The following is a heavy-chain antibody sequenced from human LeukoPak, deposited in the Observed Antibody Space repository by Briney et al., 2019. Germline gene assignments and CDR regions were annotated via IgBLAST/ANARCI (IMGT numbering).Heavy chain of an antibody. CDR1: GGSFSGYY. CDR3: ARQKEYCGGDCYFDAFDI. CDR2: INHSGST. J-gene: IGHJ3*02. D-gene: IGHD2-21*02. Sequence: SETLSLTCAVYGGSFSGYYWSWIRQPPGKGLEWIGEINHSGSTNYNPSLKSRVTISVDTSKNQFSLKLSSVTAADTAVYYCARQKEYCGGDCYFDAFDIWGQGTMVTVSS. V-gene: IGHV4-34*01.